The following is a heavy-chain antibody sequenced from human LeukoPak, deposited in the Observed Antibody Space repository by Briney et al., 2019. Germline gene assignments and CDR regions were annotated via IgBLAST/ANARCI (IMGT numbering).Heavy chain of an antibody. Sequence: PSETLSLTCTVSGGSISSSSYHWGWVRQPPGKGLEWIGSIYYSGSTSYNPSLKSRVTISVDTSKNQFSLRLSSVTAADTAVYYCARDLGGTTGKFDYWGQGTLVTVSS. CDR2: IYYSGST. D-gene: IGHD1-7*01. V-gene: IGHV4-39*07. J-gene: IGHJ4*02. CDR3: ARDLGGTTGKFDY. CDR1: GGSISSSSYH.